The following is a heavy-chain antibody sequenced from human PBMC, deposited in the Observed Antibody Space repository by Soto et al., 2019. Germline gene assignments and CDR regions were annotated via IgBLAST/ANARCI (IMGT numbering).Heavy chain of an antibody. CDR2: IYYSGST. D-gene: IGHD5-12*01. V-gene: IGHV4-39*02. CDR1: GGSISSSSYY. Sequence: QLQLQESGPGLVKPSETLSLTCTVSGGSISSSSYYWGWIRQPPGKGLEWIGSIYYSGSTYYNPSLKSRVTISVDTSKNHFSLMLSSVTAADTAVYYCARYEEGWLGEGAFDIWGQGSMVTVSS. CDR3: ARYEEGWLGEGAFDI. J-gene: IGHJ3*02.